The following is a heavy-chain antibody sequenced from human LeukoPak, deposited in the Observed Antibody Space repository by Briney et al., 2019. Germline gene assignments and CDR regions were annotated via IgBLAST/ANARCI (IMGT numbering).Heavy chain of an antibody. CDR3: ARGDDFWSGYPRPGAFDI. D-gene: IGHD3-3*01. CDR2: IRYDGSNK. J-gene: IGHJ3*02. V-gene: IGHV3-30*02. Sequence: GGSLRLSCAASGFTFSSYGMHWVRQAPGKGLEWVAFIRYDGSNKYYADSVKGRFTISRDNSKNTLYLQMNSLRAEDTAVYYCARGDDFWSGYPRPGAFDIWGQGTMVTVSS. CDR1: GFTFSSYG.